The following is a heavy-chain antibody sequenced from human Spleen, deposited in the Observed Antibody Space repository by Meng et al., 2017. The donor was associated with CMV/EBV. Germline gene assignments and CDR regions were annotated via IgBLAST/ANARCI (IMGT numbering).Heavy chain of an antibody. J-gene: IGHJ6*02. CDR1: GFTFSSYA. D-gene: IGHD1-1*01. V-gene: IGHV3-7*01. Sequence: GGSLRLSCAASGFTFSSYAMHWVRQAPGKGLERVANIKQDGSEKYYVDSVKGRFTISRDNAKNSLYLQMNSLRAEDTAVYYCARGRKTTGTTPHYYYGMDVWGQGTTVTVSS. CDR3: ARGRKTTGTTPHYYYGMDV. CDR2: IKQDGSEK.